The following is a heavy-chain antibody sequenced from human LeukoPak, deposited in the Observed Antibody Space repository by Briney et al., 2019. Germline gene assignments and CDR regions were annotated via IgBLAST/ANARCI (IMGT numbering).Heavy chain of an antibody. CDR2: IYPGDSDT. CDR1: GYSFTDYW. CDR3: ARRDGYSSSPPLDY. J-gene: IGHJ4*02. Sequence: GESLKISCRGSGYSFTDYWIGWVRQMPGKGLEWMGIIYPGDSDTRYSPSSQGQATISADKSISTAYLQWSSLKASDTAMYYCARRDGYSSSPPLDYWGQGTLVTVSS. V-gene: IGHV5-51*01. D-gene: IGHD6-6*01.